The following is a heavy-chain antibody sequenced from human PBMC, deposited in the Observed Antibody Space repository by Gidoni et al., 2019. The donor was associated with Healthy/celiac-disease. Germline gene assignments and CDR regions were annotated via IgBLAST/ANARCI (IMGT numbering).Heavy chain of an antibody. CDR2: TIPIFGTA. Sequence: QVQLVQSGAEVTKPGSSVKVSCKAAVGTVSSYASSGVRQAPGQGLEWMGGTIPIFGTANYAQKFQGRVTITADESTSTAYMELSSLRSEDTAVYYCAREGGVARDAFDIWGQGTMVTVSS. CDR1: VGTVSSYA. V-gene: IGHV1-69*01. D-gene: IGHD5-12*01. CDR3: AREGGVARDAFDI. J-gene: IGHJ3*02.